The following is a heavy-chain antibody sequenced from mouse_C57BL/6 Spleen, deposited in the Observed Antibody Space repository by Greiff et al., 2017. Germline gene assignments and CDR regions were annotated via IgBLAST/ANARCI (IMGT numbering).Heavy chain of an antibody. CDR3: ARKGHYYGSSMYYFDY. CDR2: IDPSDSYT. D-gene: IGHD1-1*01. Sequence: QVQLQQSGAELVRPGTSVKLSCKASGYTFTSYWMHWVKQRPGQGLEWIGVIDPSDSYTNYNQKFKGKATLTVDTSSSTAYMQLSSLTSEDSAVYYCARKGHYYGSSMYYFDYWGQGTTLTVSS. J-gene: IGHJ2*01. V-gene: IGHV1-59*01. CDR1: GYTFTSYW.